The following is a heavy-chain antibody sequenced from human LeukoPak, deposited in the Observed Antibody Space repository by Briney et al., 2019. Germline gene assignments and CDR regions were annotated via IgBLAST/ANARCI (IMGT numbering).Heavy chain of an antibody. CDR1: GGSISSGVYY. CDR3: ARAAGSLYYYCGMDV. CDR2: IYHSGST. Sequence: SETLSLTCSVSGGSISSGVYYWSWIRQHPGKGLEWIGYIYHSGSTYYNPSLKSRATISVDRSKNQFSLKLSSVTAADTAVYYCARAAGSLYYYCGMDVWGKGTTVTVSS. J-gene: IGHJ6*04. V-gene: IGHV4-30-2*01.